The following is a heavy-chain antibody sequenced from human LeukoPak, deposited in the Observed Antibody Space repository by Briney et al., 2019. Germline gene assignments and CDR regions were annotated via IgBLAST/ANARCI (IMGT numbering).Heavy chain of an antibody. V-gene: IGHV3-53*01. CDR1: GFTVSSNY. CDR2: IYSGGST. Sequence: GGSLRLSCAASGFTVSSNYMSWVRQAPGKGLGWVSVIYSGGSTYYADSVKGRFTISRDNSKNTLYLQMNSLRAEDTAVYYCARVGIMGSDYYYGMDVWGQGTTVTVSS. J-gene: IGHJ6*02. D-gene: IGHD2-8*01. CDR3: ARVGIMGSDYYYGMDV.